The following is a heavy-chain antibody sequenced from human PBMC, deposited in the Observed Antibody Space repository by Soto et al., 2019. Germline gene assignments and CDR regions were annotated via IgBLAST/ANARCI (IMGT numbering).Heavy chain of an antibody. V-gene: IGHV3-30*03. D-gene: IGHD3-22*01. Sequence: LRLSCAASGFTFSSYGMHWVRQAPGKGLEWVAVISYDGSNKYYADSVKGRFTISRDNSKNTLYLQMNSLRAEDTAVYYCASLRRYYDSSGTFDYWGQGTLVTVSS. J-gene: IGHJ4*02. CDR1: GFTFSSYG. CDR2: ISYDGSNK. CDR3: ASLRRYYDSSGTFDY.